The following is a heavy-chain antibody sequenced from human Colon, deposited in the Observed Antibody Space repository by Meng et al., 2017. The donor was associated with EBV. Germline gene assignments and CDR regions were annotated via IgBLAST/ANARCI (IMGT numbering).Heavy chain of an antibody. J-gene: IGHJ4*02. CDR2: IDDSGST. D-gene: IGHD1-26*01. Sequence: QSQLQESGPGLVKPSGTLSLTCGVSGVSITSNIRSTWVRQTRGKGLGWIGDIDDSGSTNYNPYLNSRISISLDKSKNHLSMKVNSVTAADTAVYYWARGIQDAWELLAYWGQGALVTVSS. CDR3: ARGIQDAWELLAY. CDR1: GVSITSNIR. V-gene: IGHV4-4*02.